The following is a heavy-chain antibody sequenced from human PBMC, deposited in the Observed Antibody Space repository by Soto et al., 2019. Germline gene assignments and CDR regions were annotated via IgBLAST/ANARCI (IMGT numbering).Heavy chain of an antibody. CDR1: GGSISSSSYY. V-gene: IGHV4-39*01. CDR2: IYYSGNI. D-gene: IGHD2-2*01. J-gene: IGHJ4*02. CDR3: ARHGGYCSSSSCYAYFDH. Sequence: SETLSLTCTVSGGSISSSSYYWGWIRQPPGKGLEWSGSIYYSGNIYYNPSLKSRVTISVDTSKNQFSLKLSSVTAADTAVYYCARHGGYCSSSSCYAYFDHWGQGIVVTVSS.